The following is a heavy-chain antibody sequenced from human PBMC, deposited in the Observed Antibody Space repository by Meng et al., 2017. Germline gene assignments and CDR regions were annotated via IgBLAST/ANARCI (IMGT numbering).Heavy chain of an antibody. D-gene: IGHD3-22*01. CDR1: YYTFASFA. V-gene: IGHV1-18*01. CDR2: ISPYNGNI. CDR3: ARIPPPYYYDHSGGFDY. J-gene: IGHJ4*02. Sequence: ASVKVSCKASYYTFASFAISWLRRAPGQGLEWMGWISPYNGNIMYAKKFQGRVTMTTDTSTSTAYMELRSLRSDDTAVYYCARIPPPYYYDHSGGFDYWSQGTLVTVSS.